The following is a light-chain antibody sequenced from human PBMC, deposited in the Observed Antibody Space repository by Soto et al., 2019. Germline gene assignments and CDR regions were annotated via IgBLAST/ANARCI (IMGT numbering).Light chain of an antibody. J-gene: IGKJ4*01. CDR3: QQYHTFPLT. V-gene: IGKV1-5*01. CDR1: QNINNW. CDR2: DAF. Sequence: DIQMTQSPSTLSASVGDRVTITFRATQNINNWLAWYHQKPGEAPKLLIYDAFSLQTGVPFTFSGSGSGTDFTLTISSLQPDDFGTYYCQQYHTFPLTFGGGTKVDTK.